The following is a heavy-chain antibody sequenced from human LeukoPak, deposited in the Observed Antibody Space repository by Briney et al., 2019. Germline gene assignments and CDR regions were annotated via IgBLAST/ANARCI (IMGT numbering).Heavy chain of an antibody. Sequence: GGSLRLSCAASGFTFSSYSMNWVRQAPGKGLEWVSSISSSSSYIYYADSVKGRFTISRDNAKNSLYLQMNSLRAEDTAVYYCARDASSSWYPPPLDYWGQGTLVTVSS. CDR1: GFTFSSYS. CDR2: ISSSSSYI. J-gene: IGHJ4*02. D-gene: IGHD6-13*01. V-gene: IGHV3-21*01. CDR3: ARDASSSWYPPPLDY.